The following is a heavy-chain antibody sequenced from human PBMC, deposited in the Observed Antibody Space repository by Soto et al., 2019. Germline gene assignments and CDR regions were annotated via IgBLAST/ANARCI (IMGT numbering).Heavy chain of an antibody. D-gene: IGHD3-10*01. V-gene: IGHV6-1*01. CDR2: TYYRSKWFH. CDR1: GDSVSSDITS. CDR3: ARGKALDV. Sequence: QGQLQQSGPGLVKPSQTLSLTCAISGDSVSSDITSWNWIRQSPSRGLEWLGRTYYRSKWFHDYTASVNRRITINPDTSKNQFSLELNSMTPADTAVYYCARGKALDVWGQGTVVTVSS. J-gene: IGHJ3*01.